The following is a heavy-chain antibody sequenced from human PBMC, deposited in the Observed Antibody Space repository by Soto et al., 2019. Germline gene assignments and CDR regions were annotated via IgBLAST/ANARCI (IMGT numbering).Heavy chain of an antibody. J-gene: IGHJ6*02. V-gene: IGHV4-61*01. CDR2: IYYTGST. Sequence: LSLACTVSGGSVSSRSYYGSWIRRAPGKGLEWIGCIYYTGSTNYNPSLKSRVTISVDTSKNQFPMKLSSVTAADTAVYYCARSELRYFDWAYYYYSGMDVWAQGTTVTVSS. D-gene: IGHD3-9*01. CDR1: GGSVSSRSYY. CDR3: ARSELRYFDWAYYYYSGMDV.